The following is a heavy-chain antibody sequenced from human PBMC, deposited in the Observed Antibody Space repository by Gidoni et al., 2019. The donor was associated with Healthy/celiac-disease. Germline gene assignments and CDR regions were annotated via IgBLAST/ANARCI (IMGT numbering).Heavy chain of an antibody. CDR3: ARGGDILTGYYQENWFDT. CDR2: ISYDGSNK. J-gene: IGHJ5*02. D-gene: IGHD3-9*01. CDR1: GFTFRSYA. Sequence: QVQLVESGGGVFQPGRSLRLSCAASGFTFRSYAMHWVRQAPGKGLAWVAVISYDGSNKYYADSGKGRFTISRDNSKNTLYLQMNSLRAEDTAVYYCARGGDILTGYYQENWFDTWGQGTLVTVSS. V-gene: IGHV3-30-3*01.